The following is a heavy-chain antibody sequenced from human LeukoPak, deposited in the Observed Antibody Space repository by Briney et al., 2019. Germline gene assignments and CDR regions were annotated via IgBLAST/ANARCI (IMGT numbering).Heavy chain of an antibody. D-gene: IGHD6-19*01. CDR2: IYYSGST. CDR1: GGSISSGGYY. V-gene: IGHV4-31*03. CDR3: ARVLAGYFDY. J-gene: IGHJ4*02. Sequence: SQTLSLTCTVSGGSISSGGYYWSWIRQHPGKGLEWIGYIYYSGSTYYNPFLKSRVTISVDTSKNQFSLKLSSVTAADTAVYYCARVLAGYFDYWGQGTLVTVSS.